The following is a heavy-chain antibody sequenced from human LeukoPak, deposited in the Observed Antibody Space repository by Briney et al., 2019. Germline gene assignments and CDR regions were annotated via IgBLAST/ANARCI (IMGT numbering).Heavy chain of an antibody. J-gene: IGHJ6*02. CDR1: GYTFTSYY. CDR2: INPSGGST. Sequence: ASVKVSCKASGYTFTSYYMHWVRQAPGQGLEWMGIINPSGGSTSYAQKFQGRVTMTRDTSTSTVYMELNSLRAEDTAVYYCAKAGSPGYSSYYYYGMDVWGQGTTVTVSS. D-gene: IGHD1-26*01. CDR3: AKAGSPGYSSYYYYGMDV. V-gene: IGHV1-46*01.